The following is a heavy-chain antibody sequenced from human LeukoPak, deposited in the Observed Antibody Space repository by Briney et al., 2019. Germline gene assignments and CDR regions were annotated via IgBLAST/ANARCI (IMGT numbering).Heavy chain of an antibody. CDR1: GGSISSSSHY. CDR2: IYYSGNT. Sequence: SETLSLTCTVSGGSISSSSHYWGWLRQPPGKGLEWVGSIYYSGNTYYNPSLKSRVTISVDTSKNHFSLEVSSVTAAGTAVYYCARHENIVVVVAATGFDYWGQGTLVTVSS. CDR3: ARHENIVVVVAATGFDY. J-gene: IGHJ4*02. V-gene: IGHV4-39*01. D-gene: IGHD2-15*01.